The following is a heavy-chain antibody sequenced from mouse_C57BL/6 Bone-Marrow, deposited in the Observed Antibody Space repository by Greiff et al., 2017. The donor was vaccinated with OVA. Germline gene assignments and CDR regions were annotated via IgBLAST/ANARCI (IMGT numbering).Heavy chain of an antibody. CDR3: ARAYYYGSSDWYFDV. D-gene: IGHD1-1*01. V-gene: IGHV1-54*01. Sequence: QVHVKQSGAELVRPGTSVKVSCKASGYAFTNYLIEWVKQRPGQGLEWIGVINPGSGGTNYNEKFKGKATLTADKSSSTAYMQLSSLTSEDSAVYFCARAYYYGSSDWYFDVWGTGTTVTVSS. CDR2: INPGSGGT. CDR1: GYAFTNYL. J-gene: IGHJ1*03.